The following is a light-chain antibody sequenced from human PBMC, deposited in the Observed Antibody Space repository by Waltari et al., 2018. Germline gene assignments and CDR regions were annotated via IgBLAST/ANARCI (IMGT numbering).Light chain of an antibody. CDR3: QQYRISPWT. CDR1: ESINSW. Sequence: DIQMTQSPSTLSAFVGDTVTITCRASESINSWLAWYQEKPGKAPKLLIQKESNLESGVPSRFSGSGSGTEFTLTISSLQADDFASYYCQQYRISPWTFGQGTKVEI. V-gene: IGKV1-5*03. J-gene: IGKJ1*01. CDR2: KES.